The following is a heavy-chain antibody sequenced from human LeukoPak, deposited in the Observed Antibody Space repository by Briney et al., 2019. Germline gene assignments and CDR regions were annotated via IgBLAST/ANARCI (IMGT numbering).Heavy chain of an antibody. CDR2: IDPNTGGT. CDR3: ARDWYSGNSDYFDY. V-gene: IGHV1-2*02. CDR1: GYIFTAYY. D-gene: IGHD1-26*01. J-gene: IGHJ4*02. Sequence: ASVKVSCKASGYIFTAYYVQWVRQVPGQGLEWMGWIDPNTGGTKYGQKFQGRVTMTRDTSIRTAYMELSSLISDDTAVYFCARDWYSGNSDYFDYWGQGTPVTVSS.